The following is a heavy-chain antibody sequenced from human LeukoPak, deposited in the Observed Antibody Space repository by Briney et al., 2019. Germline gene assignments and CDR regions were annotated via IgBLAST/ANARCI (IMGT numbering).Heavy chain of an antibody. CDR3: ARAGRFGEFAAAFDI. J-gene: IGHJ3*02. Sequence: PSETLSLTCTVSGGSISRYYWSWIRQPPGKGLEWVGYIYYSGGTNYTPSLNSRVTISVDTSKNQFSLKLSSVTAAHTAVYYCARAGRFGEFAAAFDIWGQGTMVTVSS. CDR1: GGSISRYY. CDR2: IYYSGGT. D-gene: IGHD3-10*01. V-gene: IGHV4-59*01.